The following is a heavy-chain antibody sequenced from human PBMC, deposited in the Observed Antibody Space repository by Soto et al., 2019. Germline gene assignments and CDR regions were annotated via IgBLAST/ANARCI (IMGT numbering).Heavy chain of an antibody. CDR2: IRSKAYGGTT. Sequence: LRLSCAASGFTFGDFAMSWFRQAPGKGLEWVGFIRSKAYGGTTEYAASVKGRFTISRDDSKSIVYLQMNSLKTEDSAVYYCTRIPYYSGSGSYGLFDYWGQGTLVTVSS. J-gene: IGHJ4*02. D-gene: IGHD3-10*01. V-gene: IGHV3-49*03. CDR1: GFTFGDFA. CDR3: TRIPYYSGSGSYGLFDY.